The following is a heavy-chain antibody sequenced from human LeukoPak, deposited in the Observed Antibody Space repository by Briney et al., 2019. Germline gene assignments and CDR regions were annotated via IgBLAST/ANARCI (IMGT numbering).Heavy chain of an antibody. Sequence: SVKVSCKASGYTFTSYGISWVRQAPGQGLEWMGGIIPIFGTANYAQKFQGRVTITADESTSTAYMELSSLRSEDTAVYYCARDPFWSGYPYYYYYGMDVWGQGTTVTVSS. J-gene: IGHJ6*02. D-gene: IGHD3-3*01. CDR1: GYTFTSYG. CDR2: IIPIFGTA. CDR3: ARDPFWSGYPYYYYYGMDV. V-gene: IGHV1-69*13.